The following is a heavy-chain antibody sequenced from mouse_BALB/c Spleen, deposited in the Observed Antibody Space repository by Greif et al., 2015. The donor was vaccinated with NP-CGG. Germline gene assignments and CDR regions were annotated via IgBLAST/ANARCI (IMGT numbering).Heavy chain of an antibody. CDR3: TALYYGNYVYYAMDY. CDR2: IYPSDSYT. Sequence: QVQLQQPGAELVRPGASVKLSCKASGYTFTSYWVNWVKQRPGQGLEWIGNIYPSDSYTNYNQKFKDKATLTVDKSSSTAYMQLSSPTSEDSAVYYCTALYYGNYVYYAMDYWGQGTSVTVFS. D-gene: IGHD2-1*01. V-gene: IGHV1-69*02. J-gene: IGHJ4*01. CDR1: GYTFTSYW.